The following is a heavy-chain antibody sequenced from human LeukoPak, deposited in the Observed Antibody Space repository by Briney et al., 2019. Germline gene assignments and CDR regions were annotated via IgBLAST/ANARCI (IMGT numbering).Heavy chain of an antibody. Sequence: GGSLRLSCAASGFTFSSHAVSWVRQAPGKGLEWVSAISGSGGTTYYADFVKGRFTISRDNSKNTLYLQMNSLRAEDTAVYYCAAEYCGGGFCYTRHSGHDYWGQGTLVTVSS. CDR2: ISGSGGTT. V-gene: IGHV3-23*01. D-gene: IGHD2-15*01. CDR1: GFTFSSHA. J-gene: IGHJ4*02. CDR3: AAEYCGGGFCYTRHSGHDY.